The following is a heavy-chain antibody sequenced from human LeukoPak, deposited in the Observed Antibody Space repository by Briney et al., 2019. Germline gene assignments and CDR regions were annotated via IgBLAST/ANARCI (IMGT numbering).Heavy chain of an antibody. J-gene: IGHJ5*02. CDR2: IYTSGST. CDR3: ARNKYYYGLGNYGVPNWFDP. D-gene: IGHD3-10*01. Sequence: SETLSLTCTVYGGSISSYYWSWIRQPAGKGLEWIGRIYTSGSTNYNPCLKSRVSMSVDTSKNQFSLKLSSGTATHTAVYYCARNKYYYGLGNYGVPNWFDPWGQGTLVTVSS. V-gene: IGHV4-4*07. CDR1: GGSISSYY.